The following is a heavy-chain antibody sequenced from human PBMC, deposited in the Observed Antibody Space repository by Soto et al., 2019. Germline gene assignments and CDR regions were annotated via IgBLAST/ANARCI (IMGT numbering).Heavy chain of an antibody. CDR2: MNPNSGNT. J-gene: IGHJ4*02. D-gene: IGHD4-17*01. CDR3: ARVSGRKSKEAIYGDYVGEGDY. CDR1: GYTFTSYD. V-gene: IGHV1-8*01. Sequence: ASVKVSCKASGYTFTSYDINWVRQATGQGLEWMGWMNPNSGNTGYAQKFQGRVTMTRNTSISTAYMELSSLGSEDTAVYYCARVSGRKSKEAIYGDYVGEGDYWGQGTLVTVSS.